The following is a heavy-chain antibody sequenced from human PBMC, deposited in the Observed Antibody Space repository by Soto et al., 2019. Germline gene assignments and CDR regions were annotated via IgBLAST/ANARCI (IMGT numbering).Heavy chain of an antibody. V-gene: IGHV1-2*02. D-gene: IGHD6-6*01. J-gene: IGHJ5*02. Sequence: QVQLVQSGAAVKKPGASVKVSCKASGFSFTGYYIHWLRQAPGQGLEWMGWINAHSGGTEYAQKFQGRVTLTKATSIATAYLTLTSLTSDETPLYYCAKHIPRQLAYRSDPWRQGTQVTFSS. CDR3: AKHIPRQLAYRSDP. CDR1: GFSFTGYY. CDR2: INAHSGGT.